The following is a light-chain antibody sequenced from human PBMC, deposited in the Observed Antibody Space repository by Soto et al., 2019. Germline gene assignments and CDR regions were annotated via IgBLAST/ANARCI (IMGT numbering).Light chain of an antibody. J-gene: IGKJ1*01. V-gene: IGKV3-20*01. Sequence: EIVLTQSPGTLSLSPGERATLSCRASQSVSSSYLAWYQQKPGQAPRLLIYGASSRATGIPDRFSGSGSGTDFTLTISGLEPEDFAVYYCQQYVSSPWTFGQGPKVEIK. CDR3: QQYVSSPWT. CDR1: QSVSSSY. CDR2: GAS.